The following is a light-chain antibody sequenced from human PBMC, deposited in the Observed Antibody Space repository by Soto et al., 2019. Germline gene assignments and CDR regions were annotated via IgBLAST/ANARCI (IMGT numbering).Light chain of an antibody. J-gene: IGLJ1*01. V-gene: IGLV1-44*01. CDR3: AAWDDSLNGLV. CDR2: NNN. CDR1: SSNIGSNT. Sequence: QSVLTQPHSASGTPGQRVTISCSGSSSNIGSNTVNWYQQLPGTAPKLLIYNNNQRPSGVPDRFSGSKSGTSASLAISGLQSEDEADYYCAAWDDSLNGLVFGNGTKVTVL.